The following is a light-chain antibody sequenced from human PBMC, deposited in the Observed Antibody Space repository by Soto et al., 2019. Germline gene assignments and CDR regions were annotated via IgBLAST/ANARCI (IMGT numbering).Light chain of an antibody. CDR3: SSYTISTTGVV. Sequence: QSALTQPPSASGSPGQSVTITCSGTSSDVGEENYVSWYQQHPGKVPKLILYEVSNRPSGVSNRFSGSRSGDTASLTISGLQAEDEADYFCSSYTISTTGVVFGGGTKLTVL. V-gene: IGLV2-14*01. CDR2: EVS. CDR1: SSDVGEENY. J-gene: IGLJ2*01.